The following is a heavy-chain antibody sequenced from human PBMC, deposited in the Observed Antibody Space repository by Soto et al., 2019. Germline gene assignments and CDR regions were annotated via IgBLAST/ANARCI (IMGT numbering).Heavy chain of an antibody. V-gene: IGHV1-2*02. CDR2: INPNSGGT. J-gene: IGHJ6*02. CDR3: ARNPGGEYDILTYYYYGMDV. Sequence: ASVKVSCKASGYTFTGYYMHWVRQAPGQGLEWMGWINPNSGGTNYAQKFQGRVTMTRDTSISTAYMELSRLRSDDTAVYYCARNPGGEYDILTYYYYGMDVWGQGXTVTVSS. D-gene: IGHD3-9*01. CDR1: GYTFTGYY.